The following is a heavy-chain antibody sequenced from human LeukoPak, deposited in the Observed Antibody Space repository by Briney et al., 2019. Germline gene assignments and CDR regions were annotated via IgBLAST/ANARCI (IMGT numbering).Heavy chain of an antibody. V-gene: IGHV1-69*05. D-gene: IGHD4-17*01. CDR2: LIPLFGAT. CDR1: GGTFSNYA. J-gene: IGHJ6*03. Sequence: VASVKLSCKASGGTFSNYAISWGRQAPGQGLEWMGGLIPLFGATNYTQRFQGRITITTDESTTTAYMELSSVRSEDTAGYFCAGGDPFNYYRGVWGKGTTVSVSS. CDR3: AGGDPFNYYRGV.